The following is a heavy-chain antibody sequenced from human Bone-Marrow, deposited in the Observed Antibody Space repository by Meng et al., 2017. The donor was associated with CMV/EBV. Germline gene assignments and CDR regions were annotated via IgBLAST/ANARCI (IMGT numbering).Heavy chain of an antibody. J-gene: IGHJ6*02. D-gene: IGHD6-13*01. CDR3: ARDSTSWQQLVPSYYYYGMDV. CDR2: IIPIIGIA. Sequence: SVKVSCKASGGTFSSYAISWVRQAPGQGLEWMGGIIPIIGIANYAQKFQGRVTITADKSTTTANMELSSLRSEDTAVYYCARDSTSWQQLVPSYYYYGMDVWGQGTTVTVSS. V-gene: IGHV1-69*10. CDR1: GGTFSSYA.